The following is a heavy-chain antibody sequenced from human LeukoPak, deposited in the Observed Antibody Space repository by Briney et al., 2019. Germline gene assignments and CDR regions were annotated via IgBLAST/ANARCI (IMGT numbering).Heavy chain of an antibody. CDR2: IKQDGSEK. CDR1: GFTFSSYW. Sequence: GGSLRLSCAASGFTFSSYWMSWVRQAPGKGLERVANIKQDGSEKYYVDSVKGRFTISRDNAKNSLYLQMNSLRAEDTAVYYCAKGGYSGYDAMGYWGQGTLVTVSS. V-gene: IGHV3-7*01. D-gene: IGHD5-12*01. CDR3: AKGGYSGYDAMGY. J-gene: IGHJ4*02.